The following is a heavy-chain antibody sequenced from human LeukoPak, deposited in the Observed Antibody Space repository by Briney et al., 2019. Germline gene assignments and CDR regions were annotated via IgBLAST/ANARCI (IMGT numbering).Heavy chain of an antibody. V-gene: IGHV3-48*03. J-gene: IGHJ4*02. CDR1: GFTFSNYE. Sequence: GGSLRLSCAASGFTFSNYEMHGVLRAPGKGLEWVSYISSGGSTVYYADSVKGRFTVSRDNAKNSLYLQMSSLRAEDTAVYYCARGGSFVEYWGQGTLVSVSS. CDR3: ARGGSFVEY. D-gene: IGHD3-10*01. CDR2: ISSGGSTV.